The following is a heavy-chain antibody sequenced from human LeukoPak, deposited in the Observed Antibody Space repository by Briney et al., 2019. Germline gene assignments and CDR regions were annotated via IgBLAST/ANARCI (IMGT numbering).Heavy chain of an antibody. CDR1: GYTLTELS. Sequence: EASVKVSCKVSGYTLTELSMHWVRQAPGKGLEWMGGFDPEDGETIYAQKFQGRVTMTEDTSTDTAYMELSSLRSEDTAVYYCARGRGFGDGYYYGMDVWGQGTTVTVSS. J-gene: IGHJ6*02. D-gene: IGHD3-10*01. CDR2: FDPEDGET. CDR3: ARGRGFGDGYYYGMDV. V-gene: IGHV1-24*01.